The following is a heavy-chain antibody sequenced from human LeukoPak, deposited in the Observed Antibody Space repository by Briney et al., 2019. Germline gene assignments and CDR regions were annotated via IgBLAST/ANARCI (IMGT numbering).Heavy chain of an antibody. CDR3: ARDSGYDSSGSRGGYY. CDR1: GGSISRYY. J-gene: IGHJ4*02. D-gene: IGHD3-22*01. Sequence: SETLSLTCTVSGGSISRYYWSWIRQPAGKGLQWMGRIYGSGSTTYNPSLKSRLTMSVDTSKNQFSLKLSSMTAADTAVYYCARDSGYDSSGSRGGYYWGQGTLVTVSS. V-gene: IGHV4-4*07. CDR2: IYGSGST.